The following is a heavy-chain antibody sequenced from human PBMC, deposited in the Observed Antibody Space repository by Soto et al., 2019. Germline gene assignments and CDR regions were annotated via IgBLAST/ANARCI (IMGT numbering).Heavy chain of an antibody. CDR2: IYYSGST. CDR3: ARGVKWLRPALFDY. J-gene: IGHJ4*02. CDR1: GGSISSGGYY. V-gene: IGHV4-31*03. Sequence: QVQLQESGPGLVKPSQTLSLTCTVSGGSISSGGYYWSWIPQHPGKGLEWIGYIYYSGSTYYNPSLKSRVTISVDTSKNQFSLKLSSVTAADTAVYYCARGVKWLRPALFDYWGQGTLVTVSS. D-gene: IGHD5-12*01.